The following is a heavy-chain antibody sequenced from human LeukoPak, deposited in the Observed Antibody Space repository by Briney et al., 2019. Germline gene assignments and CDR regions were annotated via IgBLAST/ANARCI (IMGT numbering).Heavy chain of an antibody. D-gene: IGHD2/OR15-2a*01. CDR3: ARTGFEWGEYFYYMDV. CDR2: IRNDGNEI. V-gene: IGHV3-30*02. Sequence: PGGSLRLSCAASGFILSNYAMHWVRQAPGKGLEWVAFIRNDGNEIYYADSVKGRFTISRDNSRDTVYFQMNSLIYDDTAVYYCARTGFEWGEYFYYMDVWGKGTTVTVSS. J-gene: IGHJ6*03. CDR1: GFILSNYA.